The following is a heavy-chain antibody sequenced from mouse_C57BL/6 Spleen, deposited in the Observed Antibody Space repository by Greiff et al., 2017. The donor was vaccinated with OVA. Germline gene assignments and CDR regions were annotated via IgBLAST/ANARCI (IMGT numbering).Heavy chain of an antibody. CDR3: ARHDGGNYPCAMDY. CDR1: GFSLTSYG. J-gene: IGHJ4*01. CDR2: IWSDGST. V-gene: IGHV2-6-1*01. Sequence: VQLQESGPGLVAPSQSLSITCTVSGFSLTSYGVHWVRQPPGKGLEWLVVIWSDGSTTYNSALKSRLSISKDNSKSQVFLKMNSLQTDDTAMYYCARHDGGNYPCAMDYWGQGTSVTVSS. D-gene: IGHD2-1*01.